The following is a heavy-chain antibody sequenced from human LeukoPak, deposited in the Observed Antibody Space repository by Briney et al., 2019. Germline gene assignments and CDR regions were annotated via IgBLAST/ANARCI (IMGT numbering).Heavy chain of an antibody. V-gene: IGHV1-69*04. CDR3: ARDGGIAVAGWFDP. D-gene: IGHD6-19*01. Sequence: SVKVSCKASGGTFSSYAISWVRQAPGQGLEWMGRIIPILGIANYAQKFQGRVTITADKSTSTAYMELSSLRSEDTAVYYCARDGGIAVAGWFDPWGQGTLVTVSS. CDR1: GGTFSSYA. CDR2: IIPILGIA. J-gene: IGHJ5*02.